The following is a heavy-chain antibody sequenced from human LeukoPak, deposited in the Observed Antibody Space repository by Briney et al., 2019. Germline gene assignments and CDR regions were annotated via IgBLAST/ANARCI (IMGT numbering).Heavy chain of an antibody. Sequence: QPGGSLRLSCAASGFTFSNNWMHWVRQAPGKGLVWVSRINSDGRTTTCADSVKGRFTISRDNAKNTLYLQMNSLRAEDTAVYYCTMIKGGWGQGTLVTVSS. CDR2: INSDGRTT. J-gene: IGHJ4*02. V-gene: IGHV3-74*01. CDR1: GFTFSNNW. CDR3: TMIKGG. D-gene: IGHD3-22*01.